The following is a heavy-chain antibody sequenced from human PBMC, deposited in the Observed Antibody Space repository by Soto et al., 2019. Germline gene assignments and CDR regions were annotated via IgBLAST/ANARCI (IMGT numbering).Heavy chain of an antibody. D-gene: IGHD7-27*01. CDR2: INAGNGNT. V-gene: IGHV1-3*01. Sequence: ASVNVSCKASGYTFTSYDMHWVRQAPGQRLEWMGWINAGNGNTKYSQKLQGRVTMTTDTSTSTAYMELRSLRSDDTAVYYCAIWGSARQYYFDYWGQGTLVTVSS. CDR1: GYTFTSYD. CDR3: AIWGSARQYYFDY. J-gene: IGHJ4*02.